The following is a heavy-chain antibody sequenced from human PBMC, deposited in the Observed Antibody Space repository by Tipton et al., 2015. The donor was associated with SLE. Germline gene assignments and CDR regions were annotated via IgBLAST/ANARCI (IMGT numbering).Heavy chain of an antibody. Sequence: SLRLSCAASGFSFSSYAMSWVRQAPGKGLEWVSVISGGGDIIDYADSLKGRCTISRDNSQKTVYLQMNSLRAEDTAVYYCAKDQRDGYNPLHYWGQGTLVTVSS. CDR2: ISGGGDII. D-gene: IGHD5-24*01. CDR1: GFSFSSYA. V-gene: IGHV3-23*01. J-gene: IGHJ4*02. CDR3: AKDQRDGYNPLHY.